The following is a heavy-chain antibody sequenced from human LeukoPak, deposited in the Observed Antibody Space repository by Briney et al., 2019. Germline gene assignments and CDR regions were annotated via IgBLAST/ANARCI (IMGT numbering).Heavy chain of an antibody. CDR1: GYTFTTYW. CDR3: ARSEGHCSDGACYAQKVIDH. D-gene: IGHD2-15*01. Sequence: RGESLKISCKGSGYTFTTYWIGWVRQMPGKGLEWMGIIYPGDFDTRYSPSFQGQVTISVDKSINTAYLQWRSLKASDTAMYYCARSEGHCSDGACYAQKVIDHWGQGTLVTVSS. V-gene: IGHV5-51*01. CDR2: IYPGDFDT. J-gene: IGHJ4*02.